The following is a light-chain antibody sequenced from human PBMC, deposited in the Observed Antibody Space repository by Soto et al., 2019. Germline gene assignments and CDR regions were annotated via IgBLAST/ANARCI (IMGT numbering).Light chain of an antibody. CDR1: QGISSY. V-gene: IGKV1-9*01. CDR3: QELISYPFT. Sequence: DIQLTQSPSFLSASVGDRVTITCRASQGISSYLAWYQQKPGKAPDLLLYAASTLQSGVPSRFSGSGSGTDYTLTISSLQPEDFANYYCQELISYPFTFGPGTKVDIK. CDR2: AAS. J-gene: IGKJ3*01.